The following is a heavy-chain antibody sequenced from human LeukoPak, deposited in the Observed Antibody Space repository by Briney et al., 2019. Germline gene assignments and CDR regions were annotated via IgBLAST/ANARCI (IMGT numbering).Heavy chain of an antibody. J-gene: IGHJ4*02. D-gene: IGHD3-22*01. CDR2: INPSGGST. CDR3: ARDYGSGYYDY. V-gene: IGHV1-46*01. Sequence: AASVKVSCKTSGYTFTGYYMHWVRQAPGQGLEWMGIINPSGGSTSYAQKFQGRVTMTRDTSTSTVYMELSSLRSEDTAVYYCARDYGSGYYDYWGQGTLVTVSS. CDR1: GYTFTGYY.